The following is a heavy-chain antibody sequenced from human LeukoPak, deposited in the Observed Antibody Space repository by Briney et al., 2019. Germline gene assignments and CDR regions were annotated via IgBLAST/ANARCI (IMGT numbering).Heavy chain of an antibody. CDR1: GFTFSTYS. CDR3: AREEGKQQMEAFDY. CDR2: IGGSSTSI. J-gene: IGHJ4*02. D-gene: IGHD6-13*01. V-gene: IGHV3-21*06. Sequence: PGGSLRLSXAASGFTFSTYSMNWVRQAPGKGLEWVSSIGGSSTSIYYAGSVKGRFTISRDNAKNSLYLQMNSLRAEDTAVYYCAREEGKQQMEAFDYWGQGTLVTVSS.